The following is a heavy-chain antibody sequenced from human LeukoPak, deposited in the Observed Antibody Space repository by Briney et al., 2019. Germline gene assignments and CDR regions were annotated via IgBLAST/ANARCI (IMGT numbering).Heavy chain of an antibody. Sequence: PGGSLRLSCAASGFTFSDYAMSWVRQAPGKGLEWVAVISYDGSNKYYADSVKGRFTISRDNSKNTLYLQMNSLRTEDTAVYYCARESEAFDIWGQGTMVTVSS. CDR3: ARESEAFDI. J-gene: IGHJ3*02. V-gene: IGHV3-30*03. CDR2: ISYDGSNK. CDR1: GFTFSDYA.